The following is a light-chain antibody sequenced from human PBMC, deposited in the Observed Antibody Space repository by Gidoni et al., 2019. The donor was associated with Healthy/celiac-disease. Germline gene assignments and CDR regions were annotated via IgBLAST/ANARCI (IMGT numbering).Light chain of an antibody. J-gene: IGLJ1*01. CDR2: SNN. Sequence: QSVLTQPPSASGTPGQRVTISCSGSSSNIGSNTVNCYQQLPGTAPKLLIYSNNQRPSGVPDRFSGSKSGTSASLAISGLQSEDEADYYCAAWDDSLNGPLYVFGTGTKVTVL. V-gene: IGLV1-44*01. CDR3: AAWDDSLNGPLYV. CDR1: SSNIGSNT.